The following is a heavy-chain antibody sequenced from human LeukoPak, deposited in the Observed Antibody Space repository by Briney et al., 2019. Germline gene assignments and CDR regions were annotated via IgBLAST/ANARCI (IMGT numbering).Heavy chain of an antibody. Sequence: ASVKVSCKASGYTFTTYAMHWVRQAPGQRPEWMGWINAGNGNTKYLQRFQDRVTFTRDTSASTAYMELSSLRSEDTAVYYCARYQNYYGSGSYFDYGMDVWGQGTTVTVSS. D-gene: IGHD3-10*01. J-gene: IGHJ6*02. CDR2: INAGNGNT. CDR3: ARYQNYYGSGSYFDYGMDV. CDR1: GYTFTTYA. V-gene: IGHV1-3*01.